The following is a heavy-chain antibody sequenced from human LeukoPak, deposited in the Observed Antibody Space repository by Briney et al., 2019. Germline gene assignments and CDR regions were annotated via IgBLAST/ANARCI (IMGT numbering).Heavy chain of an antibody. V-gene: IGHV4-61*02. J-gene: IGHJ5*02. Sequence: SETLSLTCTVSGGSISSGSYYWSWIRQPAGKGLEWIGRIYTSGSTNYNPSLKSRVTISVDTSKNQFSLKLSSVTAGDTAVYYCARGGYLPEVWFDHWCQGTLVTVSS. D-gene: IGHD5-18*01. CDR2: IYTSGST. CDR3: ARGGYLPEVWFDH. CDR1: GGSISSGSYY.